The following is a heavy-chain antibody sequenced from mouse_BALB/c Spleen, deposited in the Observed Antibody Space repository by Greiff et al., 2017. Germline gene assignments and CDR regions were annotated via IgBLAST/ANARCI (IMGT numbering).Heavy chain of an antibody. CDR2: INSNGGST. CDR1: GFTFSSYG. V-gene: IGHV5-6-3*01. J-gene: IGHJ3*01. CDR3: ARELRPWFAY. Sequence: EVKLMESGGGLVQPGGSLKLSCAASGFTFSSYGMSWVRQTPDKRLELVATINSNGGSTYYPDSVKGRFTISRDNAKNTLYLQMSSLKSEDTAMYYCARELRPWFAYWGQGTLVTVSA. D-gene: IGHD2-4*01.